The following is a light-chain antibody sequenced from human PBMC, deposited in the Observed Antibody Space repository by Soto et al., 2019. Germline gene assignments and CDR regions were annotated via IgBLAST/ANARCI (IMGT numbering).Light chain of an antibody. CDR1: QSVSSN. CDR2: GAS. V-gene: IGKV3-20*01. CDR3: QQYGSSWT. Sequence: EIVMTQSPATLSVSPGERATLCCRASQSVSSNLAWYQQKPGQAPRLLIYGASSRATGIPDRFSGSGSGTDFTLTISRLEPEDFAVYYCQQYGSSWTFGQGTKVDIK. J-gene: IGKJ1*01.